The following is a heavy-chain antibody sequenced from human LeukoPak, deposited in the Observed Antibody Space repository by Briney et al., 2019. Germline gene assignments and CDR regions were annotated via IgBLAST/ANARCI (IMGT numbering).Heavy chain of an antibody. CDR1: GGTFSSYA. CDR2: IIPIFGTA. D-gene: IGHD2-2*03. CDR3: AREALDPANPFDI. V-gene: IGHV1-69*13. Sequence: ASVKVSCKASGGTFSSYAISWVRQAPGQGLEWMGGIIPIFGTANYAQKFQGRVTITADESTSTAYMELSSLRSEDTAVYYCAREALDPANPFDIWGQGTMVTVSS. J-gene: IGHJ3*02.